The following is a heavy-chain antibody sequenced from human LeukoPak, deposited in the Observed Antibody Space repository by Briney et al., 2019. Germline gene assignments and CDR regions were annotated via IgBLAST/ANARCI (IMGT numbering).Heavy chain of an antibody. CDR1: GGSFSGYY. CDR2: INHSGST. J-gene: IGHJ4*02. CDR3: ARDRGGYTYSHDY. V-gene: IGHV4-34*01. Sequence: SETLSLTCAVYGGSFSGYYWSWIRQPPGKGLEWIGEINHSGSTNYNPSLKSRVTISVDTSKNQFSLKLSSVTAADTAVYYCARDRGGYTYSHDYWGQGTLVTVSS. D-gene: IGHD5-18*01.